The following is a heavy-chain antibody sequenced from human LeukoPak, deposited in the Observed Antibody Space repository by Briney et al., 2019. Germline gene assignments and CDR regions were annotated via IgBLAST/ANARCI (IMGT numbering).Heavy chain of an antibody. CDR2: IYHSGST. J-gene: IGHJ6*02. CDR1: GGSISSSNW. V-gene: IGHV4-4*02. CDR3: ARDLRRYYDILTGYYKGDYYYYGMDV. Sequence: PSETLSLTCAVSGGSISSSNWWSWVRQPPGKGLEWIGEIYHSGSTNYNPSLKSRVTISVDKSKNQFSLKLSSVTAADTAVYYCARDLRRYYDILTGYYKGDYYYYGMDVWGQGTTVTVSS. D-gene: IGHD3-9*01.